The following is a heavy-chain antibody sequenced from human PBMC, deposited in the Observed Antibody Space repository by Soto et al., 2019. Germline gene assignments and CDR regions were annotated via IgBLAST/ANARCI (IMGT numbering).Heavy chain of an antibody. CDR3: ARGFRWEQYYFDY. CDR2: ISSSGSYK. V-gene: IGHV3-21*01. Sequence: EVQLVESGGGLVKPGGSLRLSCAASGFTFSSYNMNWVRQAPGKGLEWVSSISSSGSYKYYADSVKGRFTISRDNAKNSLYLQMNSLRAEDTAVYYCARGFRWEQYYFDYWGQGTLVTVSS. J-gene: IGHJ4*02. CDR1: GFTFSSYN. D-gene: IGHD1-26*01.